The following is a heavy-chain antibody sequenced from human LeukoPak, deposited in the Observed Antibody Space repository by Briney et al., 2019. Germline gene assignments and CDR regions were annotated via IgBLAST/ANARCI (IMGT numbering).Heavy chain of an antibody. V-gene: IGHV5-51*01. CDR2: TYPGDSET. CDR1: TNSFTSYW. Sequence: GESLKISCKGSTNSFTSYWIGWVRQMPGKGLEWMGITYPGDSETRYSPSFQGHVTISVDEFISTAYLEWSSLKASDTAMYYCATTTDSSGWYRGFDPWGQGTLVTVSS. D-gene: IGHD6-19*01. CDR3: ATTTDSSGWYRGFDP. J-gene: IGHJ5*02.